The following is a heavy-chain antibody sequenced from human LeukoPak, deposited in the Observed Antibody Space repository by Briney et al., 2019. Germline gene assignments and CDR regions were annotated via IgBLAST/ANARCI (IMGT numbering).Heavy chain of an antibody. Sequence: SETLFLTCTVSGGSISSYYWTWIRQPARKGLEWIGRIYPSGSTNYNPSLKSRVTMSVDTSKNQFSLKLSSVTAADTAVYYCARENSGSYREFDYWGQGTLVTVSS. D-gene: IGHD1-26*01. CDR3: ARENSGSYREFDY. CDR1: GGSISSYY. J-gene: IGHJ4*02. V-gene: IGHV4-4*07. CDR2: IYPSGST.